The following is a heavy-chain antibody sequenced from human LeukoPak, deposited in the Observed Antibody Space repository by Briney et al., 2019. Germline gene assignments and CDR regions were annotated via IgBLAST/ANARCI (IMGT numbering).Heavy chain of an antibody. CDR1: GFTFDEYA. CDR3: AKGGGIAAAARFDH. V-gene: IGHV3-9*01. CDR2: ISWNRGRI. J-gene: IGHJ5*02. D-gene: IGHD6-13*01. Sequence: GRSLRLSCAASGFTFDEYAMQWVRQAPGKGREGVSGISWNRGRIGYADSVKGRFTISRDNAKNSLYLQMNSLRAEDTALYYCAKGGGIAAAARFDHWGQGTLVTVSS.